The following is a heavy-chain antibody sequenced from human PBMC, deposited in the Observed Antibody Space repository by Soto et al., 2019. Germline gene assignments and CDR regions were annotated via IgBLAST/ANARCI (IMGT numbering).Heavy chain of an antibody. Sequence: QVQLVQSGAEVKKPGSSVKVSCKASGGTFSRYTISWVRQAPGQGLEWMGRSIPILGIANYAQKFQGRVPITADESTSTAYMELSSLRCDDPAVYYCARASGIAAAGFDYWGQGTLVTVSS. CDR1: GGTFSRYT. CDR2: SIPILGIA. V-gene: IGHV1-69*02. D-gene: IGHD6-13*01. J-gene: IGHJ4*02. CDR3: ARASGIAAAGFDY.